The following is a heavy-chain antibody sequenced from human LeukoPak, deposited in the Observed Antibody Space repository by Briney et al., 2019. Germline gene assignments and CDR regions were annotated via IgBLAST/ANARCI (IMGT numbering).Heavy chain of an antibody. V-gene: IGHV1-2*04. CDR1: GYTFTGYY. CDR2: INPNSGGT. J-gene: IGHJ6*02. CDR3: AASYYYDSSKGYYYYYGMDV. D-gene: IGHD3-22*01. Sequence: GASVTVSCTASGYTFTGYYMHWVRQAPGQGLEWMGWINPNSGGTNYARKFQGWVTMTRDTSISTAYMELSRLRSDDTAVYYCAASYYYDSSKGYYYYYGMDVWGQGTTVTVSS.